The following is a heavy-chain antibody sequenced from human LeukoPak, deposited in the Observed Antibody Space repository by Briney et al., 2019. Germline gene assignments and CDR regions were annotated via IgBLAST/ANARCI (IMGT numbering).Heavy chain of an antibody. J-gene: IGHJ3*02. Sequence: ASVKVSCKASGYTFTSYYMHWVRQAPGQGLEWMGIINPSGGSTSYEQKFQGRVTMTRDTSTSTVYMELSSLRSEDTAVYYCARDQGGYYDSNAFDIWGQGKMVTVSS. CDR2: INPSGGST. D-gene: IGHD3-22*01. V-gene: IGHV1-46*01. CDR1: GYTFTSYY. CDR3: ARDQGGYYDSNAFDI.